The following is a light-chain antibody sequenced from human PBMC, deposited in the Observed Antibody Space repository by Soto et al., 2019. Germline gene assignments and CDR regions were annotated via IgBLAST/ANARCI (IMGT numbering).Light chain of an antibody. CDR1: QSITSY. J-gene: IGKJ1*01. Sequence: DVQMTQSPSSLSASVGDRVTITCRASQSITSYLNWYQQKPGKAPNLLSHKPSHLESGVPSRFSGSGSGTDFTLTISSMQHEHIATYYCQESYSTSFRQGTKVDIK. V-gene: IGKV1-39*01. CDR3: QESYSTS. CDR2: KPS.